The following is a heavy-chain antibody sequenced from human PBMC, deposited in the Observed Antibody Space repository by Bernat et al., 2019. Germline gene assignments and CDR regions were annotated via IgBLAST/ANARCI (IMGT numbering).Heavy chain of an antibody. J-gene: IGHJ4*02. CDR3: ARGGGSYPRWQFDY. CDR2: MNPNSGNT. D-gene: IGHD1-26*01. V-gene: IGHV1-8*01. CDR1: GYTLTSFD. Sequence: QVQLVQSGAEAKKPGASVKVSCKASGYTLTSFDINWVRQATGQGLEWMGWMNPNSGNTGYAQNFQGRVTMTRNTSISTAYMELSSLRSEATAVYYCARGGGSYPRWQFDYWGQGTLVTVSS.